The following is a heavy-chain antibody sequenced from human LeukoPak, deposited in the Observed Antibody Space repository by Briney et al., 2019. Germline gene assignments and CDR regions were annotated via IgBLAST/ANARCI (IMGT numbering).Heavy chain of an antibody. CDR3: ARDVVVVDATSAFDI. CDR1: GFTFSSYW. D-gene: IGHD2-15*01. CDR2: IKKDGSEK. J-gene: IGHJ3*02. V-gene: IGHV3-7*01. Sequence: GGSLRLSCAASGFTFSSYWMSWVRQAPGKGLERVANIKKDGSEKYYVDSVKGRFTISRDNAKNSLYLQMNSLRAEDTAVYYCARDVVVVDATSAFDIWGQGTMVTVSS.